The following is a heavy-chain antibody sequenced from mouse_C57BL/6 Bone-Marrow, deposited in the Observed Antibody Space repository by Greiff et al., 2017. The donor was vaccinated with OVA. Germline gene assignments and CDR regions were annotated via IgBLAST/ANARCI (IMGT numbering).Heavy chain of an antibody. Sequence: VQLQQSGPELVKPGASVKMSCKASGYTFTDYNMHWVKQSHGKSLEWIGYINPNNGGTSYNQKFKGKATLTVNKSSSTAYMELRSLTSEDSAVYYCARSYYYGSSWRYFDVWGTGTTVTVSS. V-gene: IGHV1-22*01. D-gene: IGHD1-1*01. J-gene: IGHJ1*03. CDR1: GYTFTDYN. CDR3: ARSYYYGSSWRYFDV. CDR2: INPNNGGT.